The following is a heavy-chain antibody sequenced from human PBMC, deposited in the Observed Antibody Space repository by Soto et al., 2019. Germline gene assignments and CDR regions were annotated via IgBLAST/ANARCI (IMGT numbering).Heavy chain of an antibody. J-gene: IGHJ4*02. V-gene: IGHV4-59*11. CDR2: IYYTGST. D-gene: IGHD6-13*01. CDR1: VDSINNHY. Sequence: PSETLSLTCTVSVDSINNHYWSWIRQPPGKTLEWIGYIYYTGSTTYNPSLESRVTMSVDASRNQFSLKLSSVNAADTAVYYCAKYRRTAAEGYTLDYWGRGTLVTVSS. CDR3: AKYRRTAAEGYTLDY.